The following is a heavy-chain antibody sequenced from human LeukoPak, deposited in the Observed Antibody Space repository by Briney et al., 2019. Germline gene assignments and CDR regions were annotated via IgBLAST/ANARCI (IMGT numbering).Heavy chain of an antibody. D-gene: IGHD2-15*01. V-gene: IGHV3-33*08. Sequence: PGRSLRLSCVASGFTFNNYGIHWVRQAPGKGLEWVAVIWYDGSNKYYADSVKGRFTISRDNSKSTLYLQLNSLRVEDTAVYYCARISCTGNSCRPYSYYDMDVWGQGTTVTVSS. CDR3: ARISCTGNSCRPYSYYDMDV. CDR2: IWYDGSNK. CDR1: GFTFNNYG. J-gene: IGHJ6*02.